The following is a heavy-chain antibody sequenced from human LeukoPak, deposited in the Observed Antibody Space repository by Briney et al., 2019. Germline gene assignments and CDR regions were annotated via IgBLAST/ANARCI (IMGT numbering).Heavy chain of an antibody. CDR1: GFTFRRHA. Sequence: PGGSLRLSCAASGFTFRRHAMSWVRQAPGKGLEWVSVISGSGSGDSTYYADSVEGRFTISRDNSKNTLFLQMNSLRADDTAVYYCVKGHCSGASYHEGGDENWGQGTLVTVSS. CDR3: VKGHCSGASYHEGGDEN. V-gene: IGHV3-23*01. J-gene: IGHJ4*02. CDR2: ISGSGSGDST. D-gene: IGHD2-2*01.